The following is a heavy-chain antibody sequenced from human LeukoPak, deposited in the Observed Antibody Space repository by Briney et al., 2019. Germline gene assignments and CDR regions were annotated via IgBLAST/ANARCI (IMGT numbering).Heavy chain of an antibody. J-gene: IGHJ6*02. Sequence: PGGSLRLSCVASGFTFGSSDMHWVRQTIGEGLEWVSTIGTTGDTFYSDSVKGRFTISRENAKNSLWLQMNSLRAGDTAVYYCARALGGSVNYYFYGLDVWGQGTTVTVSS. CDR3: ARALGGSVNYYFYGLDV. D-gene: IGHD3-10*01. V-gene: IGHV3-13*01. CDR2: IGTTGDT. CDR1: GFTFGSSD.